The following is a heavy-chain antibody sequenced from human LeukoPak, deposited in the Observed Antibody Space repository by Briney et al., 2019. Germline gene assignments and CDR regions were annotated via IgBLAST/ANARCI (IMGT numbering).Heavy chain of an antibody. V-gene: IGHV3-33*05. D-gene: IGHD2-2*01. Sequence: GGSLRLSCAMSGFTFRAYGMHWVRQAPGKGLEWVAVISYDGSNTYYADSVKGRFTISRDNAQNSLNLQMNSLRAEDTAVYYCATSSNAPGNHWGQGTLVTVSS. CDR2: ISYDGSNT. CDR1: GFTFRAYG. CDR3: ATSSNAPGNH. J-gene: IGHJ5*02.